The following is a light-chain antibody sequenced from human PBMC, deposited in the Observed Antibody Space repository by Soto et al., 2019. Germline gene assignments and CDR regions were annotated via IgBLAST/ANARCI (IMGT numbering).Light chain of an antibody. V-gene: IGKV1-5*03. CDR2: KAS. CDR1: QSISSW. Sequence: DIQMTQSPSTLSASVGDRVTITCRASQSISSWLAWHQQKPGKAPRLLIYKASNLGSGVPSRFSGSGSGTEFTLTITSLQPDDSATYYCQQYNDNSTFGQGPKVAIK. J-gene: IGKJ1*01. CDR3: QQYNDNST.